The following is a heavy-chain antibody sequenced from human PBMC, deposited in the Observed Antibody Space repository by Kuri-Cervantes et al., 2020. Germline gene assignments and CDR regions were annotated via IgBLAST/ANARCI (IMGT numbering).Heavy chain of an antibody. CDR3: ARDYYDSSGGAFDI. V-gene: IGHV3-7*01. Sequence: GGSLRLSCAASGFTFSSYWMSRVRQAPGKGLEWVANIKQDGSEKYYVDSVKGRFTISRDNSKNTLYLQMNSLRAEDTAVYYCARDYYDSSGGAFDIWGQGTMVTVSS. D-gene: IGHD3-22*01. CDR2: IKQDGSEK. J-gene: IGHJ3*02. CDR1: GFTFSSYW.